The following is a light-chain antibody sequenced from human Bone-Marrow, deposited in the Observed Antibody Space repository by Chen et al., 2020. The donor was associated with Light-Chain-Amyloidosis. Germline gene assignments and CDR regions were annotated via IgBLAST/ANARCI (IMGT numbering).Light chain of an antibody. CDR3: QQYGTSPLT. J-gene: IGKJ4*01. CDR1: QTISSNY. CDR2: GSS. Sequence: EIVLTQSPGTLSLSPGEGANLSCRASQTISSNYLTWYQQKFGQAPRLLIYGSSSRATCIPDRFTGSGSGTAFTLTINRLEPEDFAMYYCQQYGTSPLTFGGGTKVEIK. V-gene: IGKV3-20*01.